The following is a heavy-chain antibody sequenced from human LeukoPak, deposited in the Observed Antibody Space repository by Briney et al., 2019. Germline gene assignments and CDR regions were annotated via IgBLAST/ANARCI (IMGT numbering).Heavy chain of an antibody. D-gene: IGHD5-24*01. CDR2: INPNSGGT. CDR1: GYTFTGYY. Sequence: ASVKVSCKASGYTFTGYYMHWVRQAPGQGLEWMGWINPNSGGTNYAQKFQGRVTMTRDTSISTAYMELSRQRSDDTAVYYCARDRGEMATTPYFDYWGQGTLVTVSS. V-gene: IGHV1-2*02. J-gene: IGHJ4*02. CDR3: ARDRGEMATTPYFDY.